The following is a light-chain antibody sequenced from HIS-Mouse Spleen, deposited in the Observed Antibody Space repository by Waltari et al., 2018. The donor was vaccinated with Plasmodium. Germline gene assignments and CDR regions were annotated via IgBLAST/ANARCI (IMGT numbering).Light chain of an antibody. J-gene: IGKJ2*01. CDR2: GAS. CDR3: QQYGSSPYT. Sequence: EIVLTQSPGTLSLSPWERATLPCRASQSVSSSYLAWYQQKPGQAPRLLIYGASSRATGIPDRFSGSGSGTDLTLTISRLEPEDFAVYYCQQYGSSPYTFGQGTKLEIK. CDR1: QSVSSSY. V-gene: IGKV3-20*01.